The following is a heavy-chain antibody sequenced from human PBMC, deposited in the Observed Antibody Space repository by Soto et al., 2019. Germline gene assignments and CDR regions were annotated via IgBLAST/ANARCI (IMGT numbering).Heavy chain of an antibody. Sequence: QVQLVQSGADVKKPGASVKVSCKASGYSFTSYDMNWVRQVPGQGPEWMGWMNPNSADTGYAQKFQGRMTMSRDMSTRTMYMELSGLTSEDTAVYYCARGGFLEPHMDVWGRGTTVTVSS. J-gene: IGHJ6*03. V-gene: IGHV1-8*01. CDR1: GYSFTSYD. CDR3: ARGGFLEPHMDV. CDR2: MNPNSADT.